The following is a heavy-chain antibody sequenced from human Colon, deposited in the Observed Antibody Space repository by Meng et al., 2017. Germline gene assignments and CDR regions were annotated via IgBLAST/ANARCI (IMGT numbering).Heavy chain of an antibody. CDR1: GFTFSSYW. CDR2: IKQDGSEK. Sequence: ESLKTSFAASGFTFSSYWMSWVRQAPGKGLEWVANIKQDGSEKYYVDSVKGRFTISRDNAKNSLYLQMNSLRAEDTAVYYCARGASEIGYSYGIHAVYYFDYWGQGTLVTVSS. D-gene: IGHD5-18*01. CDR3: ARGASEIGYSYGIHAVYYFDY. J-gene: IGHJ4*02. V-gene: IGHV3-7*01.